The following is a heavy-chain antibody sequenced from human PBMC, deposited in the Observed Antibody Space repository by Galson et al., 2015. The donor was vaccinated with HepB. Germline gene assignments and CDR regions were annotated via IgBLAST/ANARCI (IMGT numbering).Heavy chain of an antibody. Sequence: SLRLSCAASGFTFSSYDMHWVRQATGKGLEWVSAIGTAGDTYYPGSVKGRFTISRENAKNSLYLQMNSLRAGDTAVYYCARDNYCSSTSCYTRGDYYYYYMDVWGKGTTVTVSS. CDR1: GFTFSSYD. CDR3: ARDNYCSSTSCYTRGDYYYYYMDV. D-gene: IGHD2-2*02. V-gene: IGHV3-13*01. CDR2: IGTAGDT. J-gene: IGHJ6*03.